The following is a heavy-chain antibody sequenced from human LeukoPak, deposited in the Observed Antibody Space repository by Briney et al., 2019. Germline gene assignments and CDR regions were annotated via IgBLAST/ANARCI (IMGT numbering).Heavy chain of an antibody. CDR2: INPSGGST. V-gene: IGHV1-46*01. D-gene: IGHD3-3*01. Sequence: GASVKVSCKASGYTCTSYYMHWVRQAPGQGLEWMGIINPSGGSTSYAQKFQGRVTMTRDMSTSTVYMELSSLRSEDTAVYYCARDNLGTFGVVHNAFDIWGQGAMVTVSS. CDR3: ARDNLGTFGVVHNAFDI. CDR1: GYTCTSYY. J-gene: IGHJ3*02.